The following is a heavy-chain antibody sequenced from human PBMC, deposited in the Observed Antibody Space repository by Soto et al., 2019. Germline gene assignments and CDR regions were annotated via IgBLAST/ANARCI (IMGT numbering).Heavy chain of an antibody. CDR3: ARSGGSFNLDY. CDR2: IYYSGST. CDR1: GGSISSYY. Sequence: SETLSLTCTVSGGSISSYYWSWIRQPPGKGLEWIGYIYYSGSTKYNPSLKSRVTMSDDTSKNQFSLNLISVTAADTAVYYCARSGGSFNLDYWGLGTLVTVSS. J-gene: IGHJ4*02. V-gene: IGHV4-59*12. D-gene: IGHD1-26*01.